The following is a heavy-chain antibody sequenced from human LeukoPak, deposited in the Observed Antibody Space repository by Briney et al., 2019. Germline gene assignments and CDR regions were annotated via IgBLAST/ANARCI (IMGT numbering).Heavy chain of an antibody. V-gene: IGHV1-8*03. Sequence: ASVKVSCKASGYTFTSYDINWVRQATGQGLEWMGWMNPNSGNTGYAQKFQGRVTITRNTSISTAYMELSSLRSEDTAVYYCARDGGPPWIQLWLPYYGMDVWGQGTTVTVSS. D-gene: IGHD5-18*01. J-gene: IGHJ6*02. CDR2: MNPNSGNT. CDR3: ARDGGPPWIQLWLPYYGMDV. CDR1: GYTFTSYD.